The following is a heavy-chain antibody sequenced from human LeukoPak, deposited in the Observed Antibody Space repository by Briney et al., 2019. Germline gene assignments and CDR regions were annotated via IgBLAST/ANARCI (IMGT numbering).Heavy chain of an antibody. CDR2: IYYSGST. J-gene: IGHJ1*01. D-gene: IGHD1-26*01. CDR1: GGSISSSSYY. V-gene: IGHV4-39*01. CDR3: ARKIGGSSNFQH. Sequence: SETLSLTCTVSGGSISSSSYYWGWIRQPPGKGLEWIGNIYYSGSTYYNPSLKSRLTISVDTSENQFSLKLSSVTAADTAVYYCARKIGGSSNFQHWGQGTLVTVSS.